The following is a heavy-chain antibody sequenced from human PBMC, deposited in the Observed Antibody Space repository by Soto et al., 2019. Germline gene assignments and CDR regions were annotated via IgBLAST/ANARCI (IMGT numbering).Heavy chain of an antibody. J-gene: IGHJ3*01. CDR1: GYTFNKYG. D-gene: IGHD2-15*01. Sequence: ASVKVSCKASGYTFNKYGFNWVRQAPGQGLEWMGRISAFNDYTNLAQKFQGRLTLTTDASTNTAYMELQVLRSDDTAMYYCARGRRVAIQAGTPDAFDVWGQGTMVTVSS. CDR2: ISAFNDYT. V-gene: IGHV1-18*01. CDR3: ARGRRVAIQAGTPDAFDV.